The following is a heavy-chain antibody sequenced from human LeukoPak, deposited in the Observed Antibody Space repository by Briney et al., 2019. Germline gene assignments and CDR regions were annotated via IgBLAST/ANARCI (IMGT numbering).Heavy chain of an antibody. V-gene: IGHV1-2*02. D-gene: IGHD2-2*03. CDR3: AREVIGYCSSTSCYRASFDWFDP. Sequence: GASVKVSCKASGYTFTGYYMHWVRQAPGQGLEWMGWINPNSGGTNYAQKFHGRVTMTRDTSISTAYMELSRLRSDDTAVYYCAREVIGYCSSTSCYRASFDWFDPWGQGTLVTVSS. CDR1: GYTFTGYY. J-gene: IGHJ5*02. CDR2: INPNSGGT.